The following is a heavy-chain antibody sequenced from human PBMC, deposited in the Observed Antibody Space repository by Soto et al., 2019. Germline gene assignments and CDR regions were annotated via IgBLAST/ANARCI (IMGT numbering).Heavy chain of an antibody. CDR1: GASFTNAW. Sequence: EVQLVESGVGLVKPGESLRLSCEASGASFTNAWMNWVRQAPGKGLEWVGRIKTRIDSATTDYAAPVKGRFTISRDDSKNTLYLQMDSLKTEDTAVYYCTTEDPSWLRGLEYLGQGTLVTVSS. CDR3: TTEDPSWLRGLEY. V-gene: IGHV3-15*01. CDR2: IKTRIDSATT. J-gene: IGHJ4*02. D-gene: IGHD5-12*01.